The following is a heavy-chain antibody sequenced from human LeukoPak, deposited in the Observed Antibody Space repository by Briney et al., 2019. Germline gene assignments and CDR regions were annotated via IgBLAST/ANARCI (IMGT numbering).Heavy chain of an antibody. CDR1: GFTFSSYV. J-gene: IGHJ4*02. V-gene: IGHV3-23*01. CDR3: ARGFTTGTTTGSDY. D-gene: IGHD1-1*01. CDR2: ISGSGGGT. Sequence: GGSLRLSCVASGFTFSSYVMSWVRQAPGKGLEWVSAISGSGGGTYYADSVKGRFTISRDNSKNTLYLQMTSLRAEDTAVHYCARGFTTGTTTGSDYWGQGTLVTVSS.